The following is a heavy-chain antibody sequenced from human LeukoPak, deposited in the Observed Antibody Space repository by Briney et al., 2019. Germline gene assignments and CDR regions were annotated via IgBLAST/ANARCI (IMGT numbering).Heavy chain of an antibody. Sequence: ASVKVSCKVSGYTLTELSMHWVRQAPGKGLGWMGGFDPEDGETIYAQKFQGRVTMTEDTSTDTAYMELSSLRSDDTAVYYCARVGPAPIDSSSWYLDYWGQGTLVTVSS. J-gene: IGHJ4*02. D-gene: IGHD6-13*01. CDR2: FDPEDGET. CDR3: ARVGPAPIDSSSWYLDY. CDR1: GYTLTELS. V-gene: IGHV1-24*01.